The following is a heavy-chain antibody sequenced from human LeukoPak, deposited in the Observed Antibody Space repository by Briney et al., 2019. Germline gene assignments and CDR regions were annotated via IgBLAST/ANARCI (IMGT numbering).Heavy chain of an antibody. V-gene: IGHV3-21*01. CDR1: GFTFSSYS. J-gene: IGHJ4*02. CDR2: ISSSSIYI. Sequence: GGSLRLSCAASGFTFSSYSMNWVRQAPGKGLEWVSSISSSSIYIHYADSVKGRFTISRDNAKNSLYLQMNSLRAEDTAVYYCARGAQWPYWGQGTLVTVSS. D-gene: IGHD6-19*01. CDR3: ARGAQWPY.